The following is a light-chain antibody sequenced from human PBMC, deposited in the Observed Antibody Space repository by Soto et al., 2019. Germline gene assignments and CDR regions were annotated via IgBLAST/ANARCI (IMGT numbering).Light chain of an antibody. J-gene: IGLJ1*01. V-gene: IGLV2-14*03. CDR2: DVS. CDR1: SSDVGSYNY. CDR3: TSYTGSITPYV. Sequence: QSALTQPASVSGSPGQSIAISCTGTSSDVGSYNYVSWYQQHPDKAPRLIIYDVSNRPSGVSDRFSGSKSGNTASLTISGLQAEDEADYYCTSYTGSITPYVFGVGTKVTVL.